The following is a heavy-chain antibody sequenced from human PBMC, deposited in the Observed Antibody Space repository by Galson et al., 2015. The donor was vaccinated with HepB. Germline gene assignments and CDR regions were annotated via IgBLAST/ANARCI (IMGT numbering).Heavy chain of an antibody. CDR3: ARPRSGYSLTGAFDI. D-gene: IGHD5-18*01. Sequence: QSGAEVKKPGESLEISCKGSGYSFSNYWIDWVRQMPGKGLEWMGIIYPGDSETRYSPSFQGQVTISADKSTSTAFLQWSSLKASDTAMYYCARPRSGYSLTGAFDIWGQGTMVTVSS. V-gene: IGHV5-51*01. CDR2: IYPGDSET. J-gene: IGHJ3*02. CDR1: GYSFSNYW.